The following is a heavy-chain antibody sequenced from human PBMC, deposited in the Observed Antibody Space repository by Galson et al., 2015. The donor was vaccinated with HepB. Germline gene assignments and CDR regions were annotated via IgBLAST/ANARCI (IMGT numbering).Heavy chain of an antibody. CDR3: ARVRGYYYYYMDV. D-gene: IGHD3-16*01. J-gene: IGHJ6*03. V-gene: IGHV1-2*06. CDR2: INPNSGGT. CDR1: GYTFTGYY. Sequence: SVKVSCKASGYTFTGYYMHWVRQAPGQGLEWMGRINPNSGGTNYAQKFQGRVTMTRDTSISTAYMELSRLRSDDTAVYYCARVRGYYYYYMDVWGKGTTVTVSS.